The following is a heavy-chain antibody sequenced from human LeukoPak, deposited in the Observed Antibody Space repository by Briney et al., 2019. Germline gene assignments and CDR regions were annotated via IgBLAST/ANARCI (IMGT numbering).Heavy chain of an antibody. J-gene: IGHJ5*02. CDR2: IYYDGSKK. Sequence: HPGGSLRLSCAASGFKFRNYGVHWVRQAPGKGLEWVAVIYYDGSKKYYADSVKGRFTISRDNSKNTVSMEMNSLRVEDTAVYYCATSLGESTFEAWGQGTLVTVSS. CDR1: GFKFRNYG. CDR3: ATSLGESTFEA. D-gene: IGHD3-3*02. V-gene: IGHV3-33*01.